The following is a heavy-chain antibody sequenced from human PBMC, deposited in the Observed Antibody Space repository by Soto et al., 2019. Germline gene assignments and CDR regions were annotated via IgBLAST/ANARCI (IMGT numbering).Heavy chain of an antibody. D-gene: IGHD3-22*01. CDR1: GVNIRNLG. CDR2: ISYDGGNK. V-gene: IGHV3-30*18. CDR3: AKDTYYFDSSGYYVFDS. J-gene: IGHJ4*02. Sequence: GFLRTPYGGPGVNIRNLGGPRVPQAPGKGLEWVAVISYDGGNKHYADSVQGRFTISRDNSKNTLYLQMNSLRAEDTAVYYCAKDTYYFDSSGYYVFDSWGQGTLVTVSS.